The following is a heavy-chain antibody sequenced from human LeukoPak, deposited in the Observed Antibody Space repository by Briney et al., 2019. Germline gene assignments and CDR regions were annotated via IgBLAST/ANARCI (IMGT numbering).Heavy chain of an antibody. CDR2: VYYSGST. CDR1: GGSISSYY. D-gene: IGHD2-15*01. CDR3: ARHVAGQEVAAYSDY. V-gene: IGHV4-59*08. Sequence: SETLSLTCTVSGGSISSYYWSWIRQPPGKGLEWIGYVYYSGSTNYNPPLKSRVTISVDTSKNQFSLKLSSVTAADTAVYYCARHVAGQEVAAYSDYWGQGTLVTVSS. J-gene: IGHJ4*02.